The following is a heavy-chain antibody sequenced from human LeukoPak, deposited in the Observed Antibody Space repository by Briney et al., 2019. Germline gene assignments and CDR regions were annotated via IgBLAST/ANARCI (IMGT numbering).Heavy chain of an antibody. J-gene: IGHJ5*02. CDR2: VSYDGSNK. CDR3: AREQNFVVVPAAGWFDP. D-gene: IGHD2-2*01. V-gene: IGHV3-30-3*01. Sequence: GGSLRLSCAASGFTFSSYAMHRVRQAPGKGLEWVAVVSYDGSNKYYADSVKGRFTISRDNSKNTLYLQMNSLRAEDTAVYYCAREQNFVVVPAAGWFDPWGQGTLVTVSS. CDR1: GFTFSSYA.